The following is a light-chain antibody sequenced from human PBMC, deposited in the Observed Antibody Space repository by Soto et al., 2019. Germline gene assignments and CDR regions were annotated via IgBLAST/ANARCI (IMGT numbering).Light chain of an antibody. V-gene: IGKV3-15*01. CDR1: HSVSSD. CDR2: GAS. J-gene: IGKJ1*01. Sequence: EIVMTQSPATLSVSPGERATLSCRASHSVSSDLAWYQQKLGQAPRLLIYGASTRATGIPARFSGSGSGTEFTLTISSLQSEDFALYYCQQYYDWPPWTFGQGTKVEIK. CDR3: QQYYDWPPWT.